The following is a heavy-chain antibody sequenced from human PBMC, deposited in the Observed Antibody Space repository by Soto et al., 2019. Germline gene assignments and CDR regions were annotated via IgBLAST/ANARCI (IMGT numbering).Heavy chain of an antibody. D-gene: IGHD3-22*01. Sequence: GEFLNLSFRTSGYSFTSYWIAWVRQMPGKGLEWMGIIFPSDSDTRYSPSFQGQVTISADRSTGTVFLQWASLKASDTAVYYCARNYDSSGHDWFDPWGQGTLVTVSS. CDR2: IFPSDSDT. CDR3: ARNYDSSGHDWFDP. V-gene: IGHV5-51*01. CDR1: GYSFTSYW. J-gene: IGHJ5*02.